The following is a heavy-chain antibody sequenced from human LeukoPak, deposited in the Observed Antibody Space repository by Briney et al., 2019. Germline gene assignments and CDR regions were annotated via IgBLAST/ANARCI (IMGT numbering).Heavy chain of an antibody. V-gene: IGHV3-23*01. Sequence: GGSLRLSCAASGFTFSNSAMSWVRQAPGKGLEWVSTLSGSGITTYYADSVKGRFTISRDNSKNKLYPQMNSLRAEDTAVYYCAKGIYSSGWSYFDDWGHGTLVAVSS. J-gene: IGHJ4*01. CDR2: LSGSGITT. D-gene: IGHD6-19*01. CDR3: AKGIYSSGWSYFDD. CDR1: GFTFSNSA.